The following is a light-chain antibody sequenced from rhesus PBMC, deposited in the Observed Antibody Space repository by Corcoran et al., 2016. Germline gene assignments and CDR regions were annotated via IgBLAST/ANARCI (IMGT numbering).Light chain of an antibody. Sequence: DIQMTQSPSSLSASVGDRVTITCRASQGINNYLSWYPQKPGKAPKPLIYYANSLEPGVPSRFSGSRSGTDYTLIISSLQPEDIATYYCQQYNNSPLTFGGGTKVEIK. CDR2: YAN. V-gene: IGKV1-66*01. J-gene: IGKJ4*01. CDR1: QGINNY. CDR3: QQYNNSPLT.